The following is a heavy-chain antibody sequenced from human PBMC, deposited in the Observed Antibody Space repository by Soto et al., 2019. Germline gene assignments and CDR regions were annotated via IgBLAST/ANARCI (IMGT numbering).Heavy chain of an antibody. V-gene: IGHV3-74*01. J-gene: IGHJ4*02. CDR1: GFTFNIYW. D-gene: IGHD1-1*01. CDR2: IDNDGSAT. CDR3: ARYNWNSY. Sequence: EVQLVESGGGLVQPGGSLRLSCVASGFTFNIYWMHWVRQAPGKGLEWVSRIDNDGSATTYADSVKGRFTISRDNAKNTLFLQMNTLRVDDTAAYYCARYNWNSYWGQGTLVTVSS.